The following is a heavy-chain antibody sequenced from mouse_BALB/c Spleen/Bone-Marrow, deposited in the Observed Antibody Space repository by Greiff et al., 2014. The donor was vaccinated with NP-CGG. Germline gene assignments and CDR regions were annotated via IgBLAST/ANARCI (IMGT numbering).Heavy chain of an antibody. CDR1: GYTFTSYW. V-gene: IGHV1-61*01. D-gene: IGHD2-14*01. CDR3: ARGTYHRYDVGY. CDR2: IDPSDSET. J-gene: IGHJ2*01. Sequence: QVQLKESGAELVRPGASVKLSCKASGYTFTSYWMNWVKQRPGQGLEWIGMIDPSDSETHYNQMFKDKATLTVDKSSSTAYMQLSSPTSEDSAVYYCARGTYHRYDVGYWGQGTTLTVSS.